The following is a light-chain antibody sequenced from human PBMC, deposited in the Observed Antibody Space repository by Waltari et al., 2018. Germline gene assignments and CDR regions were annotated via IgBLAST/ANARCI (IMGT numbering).Light chain of an antibody. Sequence: DIVMTQSPDSLAVSLGERATINCKSSQSVLYISNNKNYLTWYQKKPGQPPKLLIYWASTRESGVPDRFSGSGSGTDFTLTISSLQAEDVAVYYCQQYYNTPFTFGPGTKVDVK. J-gene: IGKJ3*01. V-gene: IGKV4-1*01. CDR3: QQYYNTPFT. CDR2: WAS. CDR1: QSVLYISNNKNY.